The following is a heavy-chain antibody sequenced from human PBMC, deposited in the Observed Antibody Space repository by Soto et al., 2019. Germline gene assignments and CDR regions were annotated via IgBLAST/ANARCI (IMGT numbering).Heavy chain of an antibody. V-gene: IGHV1-69*13. CDR1: GGTFAKYD. CDR2: IIPIFGTT. CDR3: ARLGCSNGVCYKFVQ. J-gene: IGHJ4*02. Sequence: SVKVSCKASGGTFAKYDINWVRQAPGQGLEWMGGIIPIFGTTNYAEKFQDRVTITADESTSTAYMELRSLTSDDTAVYYCARLGCSNGVCYKFVQWGQGTLVTVSS. D-gene: IGHD2-8*01.